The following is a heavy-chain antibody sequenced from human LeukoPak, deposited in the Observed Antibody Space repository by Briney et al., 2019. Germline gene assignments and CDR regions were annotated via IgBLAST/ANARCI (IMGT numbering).Heavy chain of an antibody. Sequence: SETLSLTCTVSGGSISSYYWSWIRQPPGKGLEWIGYIYYSGSTNYNPSLKSRVTISVDTSKNQFSLKLSSVTAADTAVYHCARSSPRQWLPEYFDYWGQGTLVTVSS. CDR2: IYYSGST. D-gene: IGHD6-19*01. CDR1: GGSISSYY. CDR3: ARSSPRQWLPEYFDY. V-gene: IGHV4-59*01. J-gene: IGHJ4*02.